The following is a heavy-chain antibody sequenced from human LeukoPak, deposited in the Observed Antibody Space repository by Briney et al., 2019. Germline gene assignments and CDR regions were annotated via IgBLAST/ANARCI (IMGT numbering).Heavy chain of an antibody. Sequence: HAGRSLRLSCAASGFTFSSYAMHWVRQAPGKGLEWVAVISYDGSNKYYADSVKGRFTISRDNSKNTLYLQMNSLRAEDTAVYYCASTYGSGSYFLFDYWGQGTLVTVSS. CDR1: GFTFSSYA. V-gene: IGHV3-30-3*01. CDR2: ISYDGSNK. D-gene: IGHD3-10*01. CDR3: ASTYGSGSYFLFDY. J-gene: IGHJ4*02.